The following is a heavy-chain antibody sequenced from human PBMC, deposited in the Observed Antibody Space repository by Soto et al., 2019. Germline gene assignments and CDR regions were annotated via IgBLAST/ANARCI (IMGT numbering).Heavy chain of an antibody. J-gene: IGHJ6*02. V-gene: IGHV1-69*12. D-gene: IGHD6-13*01. Sequence: QVQLVQSGAEVKKPGSSVKVSCKASGGTFSSYAISWVRQAPGQGLEWMGGIIPIFGTANYAQKFQGRVTIIADESTSTAYMELSSLRSEDTAVYYCASVPGEQQLGCLVGYYYYGMDVWGQGTTVTVSS. CDR3: ASVPGEQQLGCLVGYYYYGMDV. CDR2: IIPIFGTA. CDR1: GGTFSSYA.